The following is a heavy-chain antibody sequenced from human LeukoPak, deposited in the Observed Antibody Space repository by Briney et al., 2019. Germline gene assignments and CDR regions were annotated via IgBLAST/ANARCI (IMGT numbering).Heavy chain of an antibody. Sequence: SETLSLTCTVSGGSISSSNWWSWVRQPPGKGLEWIGEMYHSGSTNYNPSLKSRVTISLDNSKNQFSLRLSSVTAADTAVYYCARDSGTTGEVKFDPWGQGTLVTVSS. V-gene: IGHV4-4*02. CDR2: MYHSGST. D-gene: IGHD3-10*01. J-gene: IGHJ5*02. CDR3: ARDSGTTGEVKFDP. CDR1: GGSISSSNW.